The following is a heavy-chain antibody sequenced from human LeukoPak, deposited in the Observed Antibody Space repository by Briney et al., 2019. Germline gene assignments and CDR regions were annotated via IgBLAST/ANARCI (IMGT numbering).Heavy chain of an antibody. CDR1: GGSISNYY. CDR2: IYYSGSI. Sequence: SETLSLTCTVSGGSISNYYWSWIRQPPGKGLEWIGYIYYSGSINYNPSLKSRVTISVDTSKNQFSLKLSSVTAADTAVYYCARGNYGDYGYSDYWGQGTLVTVSS. J-gene: IGHJ4*02. V-gene: IGHV4-59*01. D-gene: IGHD4-17*01. CDR3: ARGNYGDYGYSDY.